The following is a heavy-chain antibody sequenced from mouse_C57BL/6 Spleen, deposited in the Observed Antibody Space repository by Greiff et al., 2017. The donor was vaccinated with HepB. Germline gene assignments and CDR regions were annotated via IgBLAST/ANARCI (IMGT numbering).Heavy chain of an antibody. V-gene: IGHV1-42*01. Sequence: EVKVVESGPELVKPGASVKISCKASGYSFTGYYMNWVKQSPEKSLEWIGEINPSTGGTTYNQKFKAKATLTVDKSSSTAYMQLKSLTSEDSAVYYCARRDGYFDYWGQGTTLTVSS. D-gene: IGHD2-3*01. CDR3: ARRDGYFDY. J-gene: IGHJ2*01. CDR2: INPSTGGT. CDR1: GYSFTGYY.